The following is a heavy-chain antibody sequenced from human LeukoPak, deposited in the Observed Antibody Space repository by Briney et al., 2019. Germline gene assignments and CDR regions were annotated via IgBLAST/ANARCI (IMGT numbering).Heavy chain of an antibody. CDR3: ARDDRTSIVGAFDP. CDR2: ISAYNGNT. CDR1: GYTFTSYD. Sequence: ASVKVSCKASGYTFTSYDINWVRQATGQGLEWMGWISAYNGNTNYAQKLQGRVTMTTDTSTSTAYMELRSLRSDDTAVYYCARDDRTSIVGAFDPWGQGTLVTVSS. V-gene: IGHV1-18*01. D-gene: IGHD1-26*01. J-gene: IGHJ5*02.